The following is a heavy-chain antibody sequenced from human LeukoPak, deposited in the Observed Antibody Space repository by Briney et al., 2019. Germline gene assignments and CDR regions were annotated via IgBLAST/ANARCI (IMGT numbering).Heavy chain of an antibody. D-gene: IGHD6-13*01. CDR1: GFTFSNDW. V-gene: IGHV3-30*02. CDR2: IRTDGSNK. Sequence: GGSLRLSCAASGFTFSNDWMHWVRQAPGKGLEWVAFIRTDGSNKYYADSVKGRLTISRDNSKNTLYLQLNSLRAEDTAVYYCAPTASGITAPTDYWGQGTLVTVSS. J-gene: IGHJ4*02. CDR3: APTASGITAPTDY.